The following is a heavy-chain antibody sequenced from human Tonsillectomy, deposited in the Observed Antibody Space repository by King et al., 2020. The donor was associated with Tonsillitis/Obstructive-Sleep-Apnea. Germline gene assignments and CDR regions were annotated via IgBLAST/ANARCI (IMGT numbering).Heavy chain of an antibody. D-gene: IGHD3-3*01. CDR2: ISSSSSYI. CDR1: GFTFSSYS. Sequence: QLVQSGGGLVKPGGSLRLSCAASGFTFSSYSMNWVRQAPGKGLEWVSSISSSSSYIYYADSVKGRFTISRDNAKNSLYLQMNSLRAEDTAVYYCAREARITIFGVVIKGPYYFDYWGQGTLVTVSS. CDR3: AREARITIFGVVIKGPYYFDY. V-gene: IGHV3-21*01. J-gene: IGHJ4*02.